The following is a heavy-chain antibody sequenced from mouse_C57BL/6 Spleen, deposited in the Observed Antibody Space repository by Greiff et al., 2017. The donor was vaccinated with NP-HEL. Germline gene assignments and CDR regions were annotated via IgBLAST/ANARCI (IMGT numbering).Heavy chain of an antibody. CDR1: GYTFTSYW. D-gene: IGHD3-1*01. CDR3: ARQLLYAMDY. J-gene: IGHJ4*01. CDR2: IYPGSGST. Sequence: VQLQQSGAELVKPGASVKMSCKASGYTFTSYWITWVKQRPGQGLEWIGDIYPGSGSTNYNEKFKSMATLTVDTSSSTAYMQLSSLTSEDSAVYYCARQLLYAMDYWGQGTSVTVSS. V-gene: IGHV1-55*01.